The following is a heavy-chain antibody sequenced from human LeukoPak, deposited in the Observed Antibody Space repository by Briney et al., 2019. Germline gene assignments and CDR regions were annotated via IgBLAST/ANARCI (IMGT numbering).Heavy chain of an antibody. CDR2: IYYTGST. Sequence: SETLSLTCTVSGDSMKSYYWTWIRLSPGKGLEWIGYIYYTGSTNYNPSLKSRVTISVDTSKNQFSLKLSSVTAADTAVYYCAKEREYCSSGSCHYDLDVWGQGTTVTVSS. J-gene: IGHJ6*02. V-gene: IGHV4-59*01. CDR3: AKEREYCSSGSCHYDLDV. D-gene: IGHD2-15*01. CDR1: GDSMKSYY.